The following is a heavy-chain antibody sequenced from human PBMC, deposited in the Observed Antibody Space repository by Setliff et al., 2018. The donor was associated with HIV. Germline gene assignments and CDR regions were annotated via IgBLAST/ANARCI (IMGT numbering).Heavy chain of an antibody. D-gene: IGHD5-18*01. V-gene: IGHV3-48*01. CDR1: GFAFQSYS. CDR2: ISSSSTTI. Sequence: HPGGSLRLSCAASGFAFQSYSVNWVRQAPGKGLEWLSYISSSSTTIYYADSVRGRFTVSRDNARKSLYLQMNSLTTDDTAVYYCAKDGQRVGYGSDFDYWGQGTLVTVSS. J-gene: IGHJ4*02. CDR3: AKDGQRVGYGSDFDY.